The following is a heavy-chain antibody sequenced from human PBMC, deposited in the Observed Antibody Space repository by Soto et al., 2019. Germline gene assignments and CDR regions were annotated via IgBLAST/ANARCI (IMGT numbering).Heavy chain of an antibody. Sequence: SETLSLTCAVSGGPFSSGGYSWSWIRQPPGTGLEWIGYIFHSGTTYYNPSLKSRVTISVDRSKNQYSLQLSSVTAADTAVYYCARAFQGSGGYPAYYFDSWGQGTLVTVSS. CDR3: ARAFQGSGGYPAYYFDS. CDR2: IFHSGTT. CDR1: GGPFSSGGYS. V-gene: IGHV4-30-2*01. J-gene: IGHJ4*02. D-gene: IGHD3-22*01.